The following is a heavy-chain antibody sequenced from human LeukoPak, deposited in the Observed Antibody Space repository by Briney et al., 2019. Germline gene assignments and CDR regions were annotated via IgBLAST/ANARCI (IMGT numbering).Heavy chain of an antibody. CDR2: IIPIFGTA. D-gene: IGHD5-18*01. CDR3: ARVLRIQLWSRDNWYFDL. CDR1: GGTFSSYA. J-gene: IGHJ2*01. Sequence: SVKVSCTASGGTFSSYAISWVRQAPGQGLEWMGGIIPIFGTANYAQKFQGRVTITADESTSTAYMELSSLRSEDTAVYYCARVLRIQLWSRDNWYFDLWGRGTLVTVSS. V-gene: IGHV1-69*13.